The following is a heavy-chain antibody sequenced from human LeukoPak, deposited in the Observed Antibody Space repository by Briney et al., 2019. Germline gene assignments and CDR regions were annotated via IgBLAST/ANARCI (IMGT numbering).Heavy chain of an antibody. CDR2: ISSNGGST. CDR3: ARMDRGAFDI. V-gene: IGHV3-64*01. Sequence: SGGSLRLSCAASGFTFSNYAMHWVRQAPGKGLEYVSAISSNGGSTYYANSVKGRFTISRDNSKNTLYLQMGSLRAEDMAVYYCARMDRGAFDIWGQGTMVTVSS. D-gene: IGHD3-10*01. CDR1: GFTFSNYA. J-gene: IGHJ3*02.